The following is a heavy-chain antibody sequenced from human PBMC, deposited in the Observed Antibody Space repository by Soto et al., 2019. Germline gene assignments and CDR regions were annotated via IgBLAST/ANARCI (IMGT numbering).Heavy chain of an antibody. CDR2: IYYSGST. Sequence: SETLSLTCTVSGGSISSYYWSWIRQPPGKGLEWIGYIYYSGSTNYNPSLKSRVTISVDTSKNQFSLKLSSVTAADTAVYYCARTYYDFWSGRIPVGGYFDYWGQGTLVTVSS. J-gene: IGHJ4*02. CDR1: GGSISSYY. CDR3: ARTYYDFWSGRIPVGGYFDY. V-gene: IGHV4-59*01. D-gene: IGHD3-3*01.